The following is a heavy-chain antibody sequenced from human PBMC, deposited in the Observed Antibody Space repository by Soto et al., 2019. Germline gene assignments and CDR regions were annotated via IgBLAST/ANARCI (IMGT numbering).Heavy chain of an antibody. J-gene: IGHJ4*02. CDR1: GFTFSSYG. Sequence: QVQLVESGGGVVQPGRSLRLSCAASGFTFSSYGMHWVRQAPGKGLEWVAVISYDGSNKYYADSVKGRFTISRDNSKNTLYLQMNSLRAEDTAVYYCAKDSSGWLRYFDYWGQGTLVTVSS. D-gene: IGHD6-19*01. V-gene: IGHV3-30*18. CDR2: ISYDGSNK. CDR3: AKDSSGWLRYFDY.